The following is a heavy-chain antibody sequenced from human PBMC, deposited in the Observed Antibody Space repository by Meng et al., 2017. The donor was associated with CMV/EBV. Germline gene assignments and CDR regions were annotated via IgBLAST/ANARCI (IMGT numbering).Heavy chain of an antibody. CDR3: ARDRLDFWSGYSTYYYYYGMDV. V-gene: IGHV3-7*01. CDR2: IKQDGSEK. D-gene: IGHD3-3*01. CDR1: GFTFSSYW. J-gene: IGHJ6*02. Sequence: GGSLRLSCAASGFTFSSYWMSWVRQAPGKGLEWVANIKQDGSEKYYVDSVKGRFTISRDNAKNSLYLQMNSLRAEDTAVYYCARDRLDFWSGYSTYYYYYGMDVWGQGTTVTSP.